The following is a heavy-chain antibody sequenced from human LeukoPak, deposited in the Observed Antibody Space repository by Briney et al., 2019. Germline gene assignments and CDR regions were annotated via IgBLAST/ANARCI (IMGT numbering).Heavy chain of an antibody. D-gene: IGHD3-10*01. Sequence: ASVTVSFKASGYTFTSYDINWVRQATGQGLEWMGWMNPNSGNTGYAQKFQGRVTMTRNTSISTAYMELSSLRSEDTAVYYCARGRNLMVRGVIFVYWGQGTLVTVSS. CDR1: GYTFTSYD. CDR3: ARGRNLMVRGVIFVY. CDR2: MNPNSGNT. J-gene: IGHJ4*02. V-gene: IGHV1-8*01.